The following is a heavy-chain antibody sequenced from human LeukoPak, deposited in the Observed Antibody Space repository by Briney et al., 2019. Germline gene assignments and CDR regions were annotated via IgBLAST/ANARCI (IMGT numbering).Heavy chain of an antibody. CDR2: TYTSGST. J-gene: IGHJ4*02. CDR1: GGSISSGSYY. CDR3: ARDKSDCGGDCYTFDY. Sequence: SETLSLTCTVSGGSISSGSYYWSWIRQPAGKGLEWIGRTYTSGSTNYNPSLKSRVTISVDTSKNQFSLKLSSVTAADTAVYYCARDKSDCGGDCYTFDYWGQGTLVTVSS. D-gene: IGHD2-21*02. V-gene: IGHV4-61*02.